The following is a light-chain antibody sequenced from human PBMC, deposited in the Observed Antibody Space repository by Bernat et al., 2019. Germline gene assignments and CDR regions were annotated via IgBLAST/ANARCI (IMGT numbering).Light chain of an antibody. Sequence: EIVLTQSPATLSLSPGERATLSCRASQSISRSLAWYQQKPGQAPRLLIYDASNRAAGIPARFSGSGSGTDFSLTIRSLEPEDFAVYYCQQRFEWPDTFGGGTKVEIK. J-gene: IGKJ4*01. V-gene: IGKV3-11*01. CDR1: QSISRS. CDR3: QQRFEWPDT. CDR2: DAS.